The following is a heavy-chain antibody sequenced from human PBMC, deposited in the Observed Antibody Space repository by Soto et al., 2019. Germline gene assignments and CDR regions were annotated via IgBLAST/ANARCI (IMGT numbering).Heavy chain of an antibody. CDR2: ITYSGDT. V-gene: IGHV4-31*03. J-gene: IGHJ5*02. CDR3: VRDRCSSTSWEGCWFGP. CDR1: GASISSAGYS. D-gene: IGHD2-2*01. Sequence: SETLSLTCTVSGASISSAGYSWSWVRQHPGKGLEWIGYITYSGDTDYNPSLRSRVSISIDTSRNQFSLKLSSVTAADTAVYYCVRDRCSSTSWEGCWFGPWGQGTLVTVSS.